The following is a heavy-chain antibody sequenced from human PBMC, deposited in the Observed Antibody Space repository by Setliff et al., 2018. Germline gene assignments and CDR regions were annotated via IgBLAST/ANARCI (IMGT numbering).Heavy chain of an antibody. CDR1: GGTFSGYA. Sequence: ASVKVSCKASGGTFSGYAFSWVRQAPGQGLEWIGGITPIFETAHYAEKFRDRVTITADKSTTTVHMELSSLTSDDTAVYFCARDSVTLGQLERRGGWHYYGMDVWGQGTTVTVSS. J-gene: IGHJ6*02. D-gene: IGHD1-1*01. CDR2: ITPIFETA. V-gene: IGHV1-69*06. CDR3: ARDSVTLGQLERRGGWHYYGMDV.